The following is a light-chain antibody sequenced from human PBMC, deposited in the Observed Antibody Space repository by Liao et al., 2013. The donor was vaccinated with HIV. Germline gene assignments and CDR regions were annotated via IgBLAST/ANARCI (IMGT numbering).Light chain of an antibody. CDR2: QDT. Sequence: SYAVTQPPSVSVSPGQTASITCSGDRLGDKYACWYQQKPGQSPVLVIYQDTKRPSGIPERFSGSNSGNTATLTISRVEAGDEADYYCQVWDNSSDHWVFGGGTKLTVL. V-gene: IGLV3-1*01. J-gene: IGLJ3*02. CDR3: QVWDNSSDHWV. CDR1: RLGDKY.